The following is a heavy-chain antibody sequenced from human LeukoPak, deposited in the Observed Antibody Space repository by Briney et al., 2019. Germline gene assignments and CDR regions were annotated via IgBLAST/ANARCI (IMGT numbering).Heavy chain of an antibody. J-gene: IGHJ4*02. CDR1: GFTFSSYA. CDR3: AKAPVTTCRGAYCYPFDY. D-gene: IGHD2-21*01. V-gene: IGHV3-23*01. CDR2: ISGSGGST. Sequence: GGSLRLSCAASGFTFSSYAMSWVRQAPGKGLEWVSSISGSGGSTYYADSVKGRFTISRDSSKNTLFLQMNRLRPEDAAVYYCAKAPVTTCRGAYCYPFDYWGQGTLVTVSS.